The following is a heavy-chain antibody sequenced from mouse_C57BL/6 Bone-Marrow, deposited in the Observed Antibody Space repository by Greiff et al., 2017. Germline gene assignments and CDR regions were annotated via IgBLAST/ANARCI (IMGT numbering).Heavy chain of an antibody. Sequence: EVQLVESGGGLVKPGGSLKLSCAASGFTFSDYGMHWVRQAPEKGLEWVAYISSGSSTIYYADTVKGRFTISRDNAKNTLFLQMTSLRSEDTAMYYCARVPYGSSYDWYFDVWGTGTTVTVSS. CDR1: GFTFSDYG. D-gene: IGHD1-1*01. CDR2: ISSGSSTI. CDR3: ARVPYGSSYDWYFDV. V-gene: IGHV5-17*01. J-gene: IGHJ1*03.